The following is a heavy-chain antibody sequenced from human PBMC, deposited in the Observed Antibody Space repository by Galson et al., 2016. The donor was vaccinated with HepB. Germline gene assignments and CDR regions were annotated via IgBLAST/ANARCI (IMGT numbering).Heavy chain of an antibody. CDR3: ARTHHDFWSGTHHNFFDP. CDR2: VSASGTT. D-gene: IGHD3-3*01. Sequence: SETLSLTCLVSGDSFTTNYYWSWIRQSPGKGLEWIGTVSASGTTYSNPSLKRRIAISVDTSRNQFSLRLNSVTAADTAVYYCARTHHDFWSGTHHNFFDPWGPGSLVIVSS. V-gene: IGHV4-39*01. CDR1: GDSFTTNYY. J-gene: IGHJ5*02.